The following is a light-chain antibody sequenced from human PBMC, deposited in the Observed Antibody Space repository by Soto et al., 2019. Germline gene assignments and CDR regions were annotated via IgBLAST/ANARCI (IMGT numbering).Light chain of an antibody. Sequence: DIQLTQSPSFLSASVGHRITITCRASQGINNYLAWYQQKPGKAPNLLIYAAYTLQNGVPSRFSGSGSGTEFTLTITNLQPEDFATYHCQQLKSYPITFGPGTKVD. J-gene: IGKJ3*01. CDR2: AAY. V-gene: IGKV1-9*01. CDR1: QGINNY. CDR3: QQLKSYPIT.